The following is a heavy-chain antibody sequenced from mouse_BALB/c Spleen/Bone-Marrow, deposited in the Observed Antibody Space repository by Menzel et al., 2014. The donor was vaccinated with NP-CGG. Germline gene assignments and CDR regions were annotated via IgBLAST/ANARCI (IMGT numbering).Heavy chain of an antibody. CDR1: GFTFTDYE. Sequence: VKLMESGAELVRPGASVKLSCKALGFTFTDYEMHWVKQTPVHGLEWIGTIHPGSGGTAYNQKFKGKATLTADKSSSTAYMELSSLTSEDAAVYYCTREKVGDFDYWAQGTPLTVSS. CDR2: IHPGSGGT. CDR3: TREKVGDFDY. J-gene: IGHJ2*01. V-gene: IGHV1-15*01.